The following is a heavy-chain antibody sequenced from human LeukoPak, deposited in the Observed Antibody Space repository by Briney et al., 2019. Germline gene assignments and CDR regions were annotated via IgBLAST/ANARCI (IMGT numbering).Heavy chain of an antibody. CDR2: ISGSGGST. CDR3: AKAALVAAKSKYYFDC. J-gene: IGHJ4*02. CDR1: GSTVGRYA. Sequence: AGSLRLSCASAGSTVGRYARSWVRQAPWKGLEWVAAISGSGGSTNYADSVKGRFSISRDNSRSTLYLQMNSLRAEDTAVYFCAKAALVAAKSKYYFDCWGQGTLVTVSS. D-gene: IGHD2-2*01. V-gene: IGHV3-23*01.